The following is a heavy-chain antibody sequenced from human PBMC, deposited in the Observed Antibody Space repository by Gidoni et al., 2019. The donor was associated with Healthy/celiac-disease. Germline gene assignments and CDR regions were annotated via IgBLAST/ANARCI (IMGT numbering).Heavy chain of an antibody. Sequence: QVQLVESGGGVVQPGRSLRLSCAESGFTFSSYGMHWVLQAPGRGLEWVAVICYYGSNTYYADAVKGRFTISRDNSKNTLYLQMNSLGAEDTAVYYCARGSEDYVWGSYRRLDLYYFDYWGQGTLVTVSS. CDR3: ARGSEDYVWGSYRRLDLYYFDY. CDR2: ICYYGSNT. V-gene: IGHV3-33*01. J-gene: IGHJ4*02. D-gene: IGHD3-16*02. CDR1: GFTFSSYG.